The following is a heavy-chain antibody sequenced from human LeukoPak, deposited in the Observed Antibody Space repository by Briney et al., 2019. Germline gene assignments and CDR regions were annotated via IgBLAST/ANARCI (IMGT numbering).Heavy chain of an antibody. CDR2: INPSGGST. D-gene: IGHD5-18*01. J-gene: IGHJ3*02. Sequence: ASVKVSCKASGYTFSRYYIHWVRQAPGQGLEWMAMINPSGGSTTYVQKFQGRVTITRDTSTMTVYMELSSLRSEDTAVYYCAREFADMVPNGFDIWGQGTMVTVSP. V-gene: IGHV1-46*01. CDR1: GYTFSRYY. CDR3: AREFADMVPNGFDI.